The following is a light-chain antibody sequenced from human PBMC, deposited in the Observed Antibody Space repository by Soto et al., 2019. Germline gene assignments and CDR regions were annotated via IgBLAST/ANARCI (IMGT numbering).Light chain of an antibody. Sequence: QSVLTQPASVSGSPGQSITISCTGTSSDVGGYNSVSWYQQHPGKAPKLMIYAVTDRPSGVSSRFSGSKSGNTASLTISGLQAEDEADYYCSSYTSSSTLFGTGTKVTVL. V-gene: IGLV2-14*01. CDR2: AVT. CDR1: SSDVGGYNS. J-gene: IGLJ1*01. CDR3: SSYTSSSTL.